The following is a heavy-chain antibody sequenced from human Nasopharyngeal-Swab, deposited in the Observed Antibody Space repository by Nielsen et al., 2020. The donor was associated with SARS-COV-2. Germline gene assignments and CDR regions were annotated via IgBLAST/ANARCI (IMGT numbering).Heavy chain of an antibody. Sequence: GESLKISCKVSGYKILNYWIGWVRQMPGKGPEWIGIIYPGDSDTRFSPSFEGQVTMSVDRSISTAYLQWSSLKDSDNAMYYCARVGWTGNYRGQLDSWGQGTLVTVSS. CDR3: ARVGWTGNYRGQLDS. J-gene: IGHJ4*02. V-gene: IGHV5-51*01. D-gene: IGHD3/OR15-3a*01. CDR1: GYKILNYW. CDR2: IYPGDSDT.